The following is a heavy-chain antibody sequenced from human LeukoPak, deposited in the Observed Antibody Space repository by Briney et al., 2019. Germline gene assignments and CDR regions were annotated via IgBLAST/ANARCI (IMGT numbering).Heavy chain of an antibody. V-gene: IGHV3-7*01. CDR2: IKEDGSEK. Sequence: EWXXNIKEDGSEKYYVDSAKSRFTISRDNAKNSLYLQMNSLRAEDTAVYYCARGSGGEWGFDYWGQGTLVTVSS. J-gene: IGHJ4*02. CDR3: ARGSGGEWGFDY. D-gene: IGHD3-10*01.